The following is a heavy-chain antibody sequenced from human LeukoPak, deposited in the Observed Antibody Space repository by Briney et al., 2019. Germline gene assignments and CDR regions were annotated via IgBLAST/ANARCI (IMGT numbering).Heavy chain of an antibody. CDR1: GYTFTMYY. J-gene: IGHJ6*03. V-gene: IGHV1-46*01. D-gene: IGHD3-3*01. CDR3: AREQRGALSANLGCLFASYYTYYYMDV. Sequence: ASVKVSCKASGYTFTMYYIHWVRQAPGQGLEWMGMINPSDGATTYAQRFQGRVTMTRDMSTTTVYMDLRSLRSDDTAVYFCAREQRGALSANLGCLFASYYTYYYMDVWGRGTTVTVSS. CDR2: INPSDGAT.